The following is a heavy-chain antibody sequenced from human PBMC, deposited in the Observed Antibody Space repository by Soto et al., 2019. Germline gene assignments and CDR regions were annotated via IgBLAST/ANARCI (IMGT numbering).Heavy chain of an antibody. V-gene: IGHV1-69*13. CDR2: IIPIFGTA. D-gene: IGHD2-2*01. Sequence: SVKVSCKASGGTFSSYAISWLRQSPGQGLEWMGGIIPIFGTANYAQKFQGRVTITADESTSTAYMELSSLRSEDTAVYYCARDTGAYCSSTSCYPGWFDPWGQGTLVTVSS. CDR1: GGTFSSYA. J-gene: IGHJ5*02. CDR3: ARDTGAYCSSTSCYPGWFDP.